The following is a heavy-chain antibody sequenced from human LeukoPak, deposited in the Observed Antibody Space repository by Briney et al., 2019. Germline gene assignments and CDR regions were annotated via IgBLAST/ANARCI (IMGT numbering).Heavy chain of an antibody. J-gene: IGHJ3*01. CDR3: ARNNYDTIKAASDV. V-gene: IGHV3-23*01. CDR2: ISGTGTNT. CDR1: GFTFHNYV. D-gene: IGHD3-16*01. Sequence: GGSLRLSCVGSGFTFHNYVINWVRQAPGEGLEWVAAISGTGTNTFYADSVKGRFTISKDFSKNTLYLQMHGLRAEDTAVYYCARNNYDTIKAASDVWGQGTMVSVS.